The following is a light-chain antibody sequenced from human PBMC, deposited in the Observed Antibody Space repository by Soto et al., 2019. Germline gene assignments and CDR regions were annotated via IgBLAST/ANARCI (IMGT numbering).Light chain of an antibody. CDR1: NSNIGADYG. J-gene: IGLJ3*02. CDR3: QSYDSNLVGLV. CDR2: GNN. V-gene: IGLV1-40*01. Sequence: QSVLTQPPSVSGAPGQRVTISCTGTNSNIGADYGVQWYQQFPGTAPKLLIYGNNNRPSGVSDRFSGSKSATSASLASTGLQPGDEADYYCQSYDSNLVGLVFGAGTKVTVL.